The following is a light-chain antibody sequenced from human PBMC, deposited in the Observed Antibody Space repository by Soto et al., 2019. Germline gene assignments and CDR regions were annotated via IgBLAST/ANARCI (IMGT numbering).Light chain of an antibody. V-gene: IGKV3-15*01. CDR3: QQYNSWPLT. Sequence: EIVMTQSPATLSMSPGARAPLSCRASQSISTKVAWYQQKPGQAPRLLIYGASTRATGVPARFSGSGSGTEFTLSISSLQSEHFAVYYCQQYNSWPLTFGGGTKVDIK. CDR2: GAS. J-gene: IGKJ4*01. CDR1: QSISTK.